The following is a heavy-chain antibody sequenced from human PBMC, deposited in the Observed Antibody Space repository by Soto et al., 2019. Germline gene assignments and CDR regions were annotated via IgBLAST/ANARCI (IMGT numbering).Heavy chain of an antibody. J-gene: IGHJ5*02. D-gene: IGHD3-22*01. CDR3: ARDYYYDSRSSSVNWFDP. CDR1: EFTFSKYW. Sequence: GGSLRLSCVASEFTFSKYWMHWVRQAPGRGLVWVSRINMDGTKTAYADSVKGRFTVSRDNANNTLYLQMNSLGVEDTAVYYCARDYYYDSRSSSVNWFDPWGQGTLVTVSS. CDR2: INMDGTKT. V-gene: IGHV3-74*01.